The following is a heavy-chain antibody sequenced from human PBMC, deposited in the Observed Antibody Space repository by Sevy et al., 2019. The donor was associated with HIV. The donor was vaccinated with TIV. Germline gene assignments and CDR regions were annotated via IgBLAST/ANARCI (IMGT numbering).Heavy chain of an antibody. CDR1: GGSISSGGYY. V-gene: IGHV4-31*03. CDR2: IYYSGST. D-gene: IGHD2-2*01. J-gene: IGHJ3*02. CDR3: ARDHGPAAIGKI. Sequence: SETLSLTCTVSGGSISSGGYYWSWIRQHPGQGLEWIGYIYYSGSTYYNPSLKSRVTISVDTSKNQFSLKLSSVTAADTAVYYCARDHGPAAIGKIWGQGTMVTVSS.